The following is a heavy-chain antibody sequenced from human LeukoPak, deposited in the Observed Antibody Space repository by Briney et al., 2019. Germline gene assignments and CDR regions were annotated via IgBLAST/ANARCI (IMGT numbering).Heavy chain of an antibody. Sequence: GGSLRLSCAASGFTFSSYGMHWVRRAPGKGLEWVAFIRYDGSNKYYADSVKGRFTISRDNSKNTLYLQMNSLRASDTAMYYCARHDTLLYLPPTKGWDYFDYWGQGTLVTVSS. D-gene: IGHD2/OR15-2a*01. CDR1: GFTFSSYG. CDR2: IRYDGSNK. V-gene: IGHV3-30*02. J-gene: IGHJ4*02. CDR3: ARHDTLLYLPPTKGWDYFDY.